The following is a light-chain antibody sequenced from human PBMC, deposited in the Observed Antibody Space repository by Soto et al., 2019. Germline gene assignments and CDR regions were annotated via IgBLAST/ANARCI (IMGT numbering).Light chain of an antibody. V-gene: IGKV4-1*01. CDR3: QQYRYTPWT. CDR1: QSVLDNSYKKNY. J-gene: IGKJ1*01. Sequence: DIVMTQSPDSLAVSLGERATVNCKSSQSVLDNSYKKNYLAWYQQKKGQPPKLLIYWASTRESGVPDRFSGSESGTDFTLTISSLQAGDVAVYYCQQYRYTPWTFGQGTKVEIK. CDR2: WAS.